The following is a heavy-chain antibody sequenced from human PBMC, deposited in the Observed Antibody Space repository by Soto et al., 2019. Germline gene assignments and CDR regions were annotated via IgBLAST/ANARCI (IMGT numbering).Heavy chain of an antibody. CDR2: MNPNSGNT. CDR1: GYTFTSYD. J-gene: IGHJ4*02. CDR3: ARERSSGWYVGY. Sequence: QVQLVQSGAEVKKPGASVKVSCKASGYTFTSYDINWVRQATGQGLEWMGWMNPNSGNTGYAQKCEGRVTMTRNTSISTGYMELSSLRSEDTAVYYGARERSSGWYVGYWGQGNLVTVSS. V-gene: IGHV1-8*01. D-gene: IGHD6-19*01.